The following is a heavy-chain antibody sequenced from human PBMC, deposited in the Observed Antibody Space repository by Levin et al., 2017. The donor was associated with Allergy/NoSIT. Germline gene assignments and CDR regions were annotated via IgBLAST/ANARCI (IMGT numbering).Heavy chain of an antibody. V-gene: IGHV3-23*01. D-gene: IGHD5-12*01. Sequence: GGSLRLSCAASGFTYSSYAMSWVRQAPGKGLEWVSGISGSGGSTYYVDSVKGRFTISRDNSKNTLFLQMNSLRAEDTAVYYCAKVGWLRLSATQPPDYWGQGTLVTVSS. CDR2: ISGSGGST. CDR3: AKVGWLRLSATQPPDY. J-gene: IGHJ4*02. CDR1: GFTYSSYA.